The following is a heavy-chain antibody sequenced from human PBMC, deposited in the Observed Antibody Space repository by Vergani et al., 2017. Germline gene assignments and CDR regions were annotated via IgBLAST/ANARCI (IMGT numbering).Heavy chain of an antibody. V-gene: IGHV3-23*01. D-gene: IGHD5-12*01. CDR2: ISCSGGRT. CDR1: GFTLNNYA. CDR3: ARDRVDIVATTTYYYYYYGMDV. J-gene: IGHJ6*02. Sequence: EVQLLESGGDLVQPGGSLRLSCAVSGFTLNNYAMNWVRQAPGKGLEWFSGISCSGGRTYYAGSVKGRFTISSNNSKNTLYLQMNILRAEATAVYYCARDRVDIVATTTYYYYYYGMDVWGQGTTVTVSS.